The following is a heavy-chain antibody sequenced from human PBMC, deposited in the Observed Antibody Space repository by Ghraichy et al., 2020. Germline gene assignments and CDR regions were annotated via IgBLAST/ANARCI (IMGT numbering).Heavy chain of an antibody. CDR3: ARDAPLYYYDSSGPKEDYYYYGMDV. CDR1: GGSISSGGYY. D-gene: IGHD3-22*01. Sequence: QTLSLTCTVSGGSISSGGYYWSWIRQHPGKGLEWIGYIYYSGSTYYNPSLKSRVTISVDTSKNQFSLKLSSVTAADTAVYYCARDAPLYYYDSSGPKEDYYYYGMDVWGQGTTVTVSS. V-gene: IGHV4-31*03. J-gene: IGHJ6*02. CDR2: IYYSGST.